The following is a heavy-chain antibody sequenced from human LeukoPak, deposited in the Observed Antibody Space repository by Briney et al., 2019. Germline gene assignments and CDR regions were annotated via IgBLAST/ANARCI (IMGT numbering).Heavy chain of an antibody. CDR2: ISYDGSNQ. J-gene: IGHJ6*02. CDR3: ARDMYGDYSGMDV. Sequence: PGRSLRLSCAASGFIFSACAMHWVRQAPGKGLEWVAVISYDGSNQYYADSVKGRFTISRDNSKNTLYLQMNSLRTEDTAVYYCARDMYGDYSGMDVRGQGTTVTVSS. V-gene: IGHV3-30-3*01. D-gene: IGHD4-17*01. CDR1: GFIFSACA.